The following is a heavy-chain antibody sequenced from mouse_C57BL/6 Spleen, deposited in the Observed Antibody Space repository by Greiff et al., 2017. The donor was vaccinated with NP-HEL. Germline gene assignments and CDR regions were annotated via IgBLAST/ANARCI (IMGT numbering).Heavy chain of an antibody. J-gene: IGHJ1*03. D-gene: IGHD1-1*01. CDR2: IRLKFDNYVT. CDR1: GFTFSNYW. CDR3: TDITGYFDV. V-gene: IGHV6-3*01. Sequence: EVKLMESGGGLVQPGGSMKLSCLASGFTFSNYWMNWVRQSPEKGLEWVAQIRLKFDNYVTHYAASVKGRFTISRDDSKSSVYLQMNNLRAEDTGIYYCTDITGYFDVWGTGTTVTVSS.